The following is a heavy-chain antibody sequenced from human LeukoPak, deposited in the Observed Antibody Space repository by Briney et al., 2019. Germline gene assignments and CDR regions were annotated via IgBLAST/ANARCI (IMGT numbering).Heavy chain of an antibody. V-gene: IGHV1-18*01. CDR1: GYTFTSYG. D-gene: IGHD2-2*01. CDR2: ISAYNGNT. J-gene: IGHJ5*02. CDR3: ARVLVYCSSTSCYGVNWFDP. Sequence: ASVKVSCTASGYTFTSYGISWVRQAPGQGLEWMGWISAYNGNTNYAQKLQGRVTMTTDTSTSTAYMELRSLRSDDTAVYYCARVLVYCSSTSCYGVNWFDPWGQGTLVTVSS.